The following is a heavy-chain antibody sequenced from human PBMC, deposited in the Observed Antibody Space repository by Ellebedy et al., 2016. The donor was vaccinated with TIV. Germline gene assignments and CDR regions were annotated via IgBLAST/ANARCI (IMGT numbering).Heavy chain of an antibody. D-gene: IGHD5-18*01. CDR3: AKDRTSGDGYWVFDQ. V-gene: IGHV3-7*03. CDR1: GFTFSTYW. J-gene: IGHJ4*02. CDR2: IKEDGSQT. Sequence: PGGSLRLSCATSGFTFSTYWMDWVRQAPGKGLEWVANIKEDGSQTYYVGSVKGRFTISRDNAKNSLYLQMNSLRPEDTAVYYCAKDRTSGDGYWVFDQWGQGTLVTVSS.